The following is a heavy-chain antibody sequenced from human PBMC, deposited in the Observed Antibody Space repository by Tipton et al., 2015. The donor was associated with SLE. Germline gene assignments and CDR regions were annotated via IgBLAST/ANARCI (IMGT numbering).Heavy chain of an antibody. V-gene: IGHV4-61*01. CDR3: ARGGMGIAVAGEFDS. J-gene: IGHJ4*02. Sequence: TLSLTCTVSGGSVSSGSYSCSWIRQPPGKGLEWIASIYYTGSTHYNPSLKTRVTISVDTSKSQFSLNLRSVTAADTAVYYCARGGMGIAVAGEFDSWGQGTLVTVSS. CDR2: IYYTGST. D-gene: IGHD6-19*01. CDR1: GGSVSSGSYS.